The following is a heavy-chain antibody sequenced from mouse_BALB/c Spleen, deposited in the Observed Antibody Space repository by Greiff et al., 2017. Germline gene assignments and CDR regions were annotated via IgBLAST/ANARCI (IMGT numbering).Heavy chain of an antibody. J-gene: IGHJ3*01. V-gene: IGHV5-9-3*01. CDR1: GFTFSSYA. D-gene: IGHD2-4*01. CDR3: ARQDDYDGGFAY. CDR2: ISSGGSYT. Sequence: EVKLVESGGGLVKPGGSLKLSCAASGFTFSSYAMSWVRQTPEKRLEWVATISSGGSYTYYPDSVKGRFTISRDNAKNTLYLQMSSLRSEDTAMYYCARQDDYDGGFAYWGQGTLVTVSA.